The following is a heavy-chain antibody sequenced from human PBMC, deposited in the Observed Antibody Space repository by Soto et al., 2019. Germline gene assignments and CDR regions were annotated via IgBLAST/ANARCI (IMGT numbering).Heavy chain of an antibody. D-gene: IGHD2-15*01. CDR2: IIPTFGTA. V-gene: IGHV1-69*01. CDR1: GGTFSSYA. CDR3: ASSRDIVVVVRAPTREDLYYGMDV. J-gene: IGHJ6*02. Sequence: QVQLVQSGAEVQKPGSSVKVSCKASGGTFSSYAISWVRQAPGQGLAWMGGIIPTFGTANYAQKFQGRVSITADEPTSTAHMELSSLRSEDTAVYYCASSRDIVVVVRAPTREDLYYGMDVWGQGTTVTVSS.